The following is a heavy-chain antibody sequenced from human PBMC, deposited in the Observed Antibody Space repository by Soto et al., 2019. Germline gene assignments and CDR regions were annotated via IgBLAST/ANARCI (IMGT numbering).Heavy chain of an antibody. D-gene: IGHD6-19*01. CDR1: GGSFSGYY. V-gene: IGHV4-34*01. J-gene: IGHJ4*02. Sequence: PSETLSLTCAVYGGSFSGYYWSWIRQPPGKGLEWIGEINHSGSTNYNPSLKSRVTISVDTSKNQFSLKLSSVTAADTAVYYCARVGKRLVREDYFDYWGQGTLVTVSS. CDR2: INHSGST. CDR3: ARVGKRLVREDYFDY.